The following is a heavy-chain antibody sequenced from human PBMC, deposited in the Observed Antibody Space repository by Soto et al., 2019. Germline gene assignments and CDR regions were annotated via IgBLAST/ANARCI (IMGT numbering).Heavy chain of an antibody. CDR3: ARARGYSYGLGYYYYGMDV. D-gene: IGHD5-18*01. Sequence: GGSLRLSCAASGFTVSSNYMSWVRQAPGKGLEWVSVIYSGGSTYYADSVKGRFTISRDNSKNTLYLQMNSLRAEDTAVYYCARARGYSYGLGYYYYGMDVWGQGTTVTVSS. J-gene: IGHJ6*02. V-gene: IGHV3-66*01. CDR1: GFTVSSNY. CDR2: IYSGGST.